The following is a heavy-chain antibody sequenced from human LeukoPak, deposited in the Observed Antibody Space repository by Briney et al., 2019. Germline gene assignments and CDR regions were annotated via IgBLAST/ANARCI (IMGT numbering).Heavy chain of an antibody. D-gene: IGHD5-18*01. V-gene: IGHV1-58*02. CDR3: AADTRYSYGYVGYYYYYMDV. CDR1: GFTFTSSA. CDR2: IVVGSGNT. J-gene: IGHJ6*03. Sequence: GASVKVSCKASGFTFTSSAMQWVRQARGQRLEWIGWIVVGSGNTNYAQKFQERVTITRDMSTSTAYMELSSLRSEDTAVYYCAADTRYSYGYVGYYYYYMDVWGKGTTVTISS.